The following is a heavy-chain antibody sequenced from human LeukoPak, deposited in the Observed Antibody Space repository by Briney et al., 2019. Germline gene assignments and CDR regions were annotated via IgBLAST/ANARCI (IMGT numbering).Heavy chain of an antibody. CDR2: INPNSGCT. J-gene: IGHJ5*02. CDR1: GYTFTGYY. CDR3: ARGRYCSNTNCPPNPRIAAAGTNKNWFDP. V-gene: IGHV1-2*06. Sequence: ASVKVSFKASGYTFTGYYMHWVRQAPGQGLEWMGRINPNSGCTNYAQKFQGRVTMTRDTSISTAYMELSRLRSDDTAVYYCARGRYCSNTNCPPNPRIAAAGTNKNWFDPWGQGTLVTVSS. D-gene: IGHD6-13*01.